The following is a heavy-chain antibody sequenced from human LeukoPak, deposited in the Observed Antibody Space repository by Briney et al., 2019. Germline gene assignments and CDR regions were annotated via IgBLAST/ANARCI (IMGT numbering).Heavy chain of an antibody. CDR1: GFTFNTYV. CDR3: AKKLSTLDGRKGYYFDY. Sequence: GGSLRLSCAASGFTFNTYVMNWVRQAPGKGLEWVSAISDGGATTYYADSVKGRFTISRDNSKNTLYLAMDSLRPEDTAVYYCAKKLSTLDGRKGYYFDYWGQGTLVTVSS. V-gene: IGHV3-23*01. J-gene: IGHJ4*02. D-gene: IGHD5-24*01. CDR2: ISDGGATT.